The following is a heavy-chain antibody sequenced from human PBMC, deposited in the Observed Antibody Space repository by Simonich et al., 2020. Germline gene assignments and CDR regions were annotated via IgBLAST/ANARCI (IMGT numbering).Heavy chain of an antibody. CDR2: TNPNSGGT. V-gene: IGHV1-2*02. CDR3: ARDPVVPAAIRNAFDI. Sequence: QVQLVQSGAEVKKPGASVKVSCKASGYTFTGYYMHWVRQAPGQGLGWKGWTNPNSGGTNYAQKFQGRVTMTRDTSISTAYMELSRLRSDDTAVYYCARDPVVPAAIRNAFDIWGQGTMVTVSS. CDR1: GYTFTGYY. D-gene: IGHD2-2*01. J-gene: IGHJ3*02.